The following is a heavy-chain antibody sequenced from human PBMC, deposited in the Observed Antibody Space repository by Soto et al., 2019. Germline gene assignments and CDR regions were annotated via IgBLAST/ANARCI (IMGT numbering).Heavy chain of an antibody. V-gene: IGHV4-59*01. CDR2: IYHSGSA. J-gene: IGHJ4*02. D-gene: IGHD5-18*01. CDR1: DDSISTYY. Sequence: SETLSLTCTVSDDSISTYYWSWIRQPPGKGLEWIGYIYHSGSAMYNPSLKSRVSMSVDTSKSQFSLKLSSVTAADTAVYLCARGGGYSFGYLFDYWGLGTLVTVYS. CDR3: ARGGGYSFGYLFDY.